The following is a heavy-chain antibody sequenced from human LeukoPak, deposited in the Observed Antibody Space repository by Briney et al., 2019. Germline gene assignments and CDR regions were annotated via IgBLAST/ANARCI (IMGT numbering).Heavy chain of an antibody. CDR2: ISYDGSNK. D-gene: IGHD6-13*01. V-gene: IGHV3-30*03. CDR1: GFTFSSYG. Sequence: PGGSLRLSCAASGFTFSSYGMHWVRQAPGKGLEWVAVISYDGSNKYYADSVKGRFTISRDNSKNTLYLQMNSLRAEDTAVYYCARVFHLHQRQLVLPYFDYWGQGTLVTVSS. CDR3: ARVFHLHQRQLVLPYFDY. J-gene: IGHJ4*02.